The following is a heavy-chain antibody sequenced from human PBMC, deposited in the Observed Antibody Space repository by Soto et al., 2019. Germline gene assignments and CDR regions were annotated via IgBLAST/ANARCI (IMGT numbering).Heavy chain of an antibody. J-gene: IGHJ2*01. CDR3: ARGSVNQADQNSSGWYWYFDL. CDR1: GFTFSDYY. CDR2: ISSSGSTI. Sequence: GGSLRLSCAASGFTFSDYYMSWIRQAPGKGLEWVSYISSSGSTIYYADSVKGRFTISRDNAKNSLYLQMNSLRAEDTAVYYCARGSVNQADQNSSGWYWYFDLWGRGTLVTVSS. D-gene: IGHD6-19*01. V-gene: IGHV3-11*01.